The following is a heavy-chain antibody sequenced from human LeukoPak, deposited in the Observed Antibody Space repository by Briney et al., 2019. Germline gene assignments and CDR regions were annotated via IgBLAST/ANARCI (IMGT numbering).Heavy chain of an antibody. D-gene: IGHD6-6*01. Sequence: GGSLRLSCAASGFTFSSYWMSWVRQAPGKGLEWVANIKQDGSEKYYVDSVKGRFTISRDNAKNSLYLQMNSLRAEDTAVYYCAREQKSIAARPFDYWGQGTLVTVSS. CDR1: GFTFSSYW. CDR3: AREQKSIAARPFDY. CDR2: IKQDGSEK. J-gene: IGHJ4*02. V-gene: IGHV3-7*01.